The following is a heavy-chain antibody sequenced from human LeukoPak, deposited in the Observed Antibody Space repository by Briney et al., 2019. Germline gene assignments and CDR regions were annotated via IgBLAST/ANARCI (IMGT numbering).Heavy chain of an antibody. Sequence: ASVKVSCKASGYTFTDYYMHWVRQAPGQGLEWMGWINPNSGGTNYAQKFQGRVTMTRDTSISTAYMELSRLRSNDTAVYYCATVHHRYYDFWSGYYTTNYWGQGTLVTFSS. CDR1: GYTFTDYY. V-gene: IGHV1-2*02. CDR3: ATVHHRYYDFWSGYYTTNY. J-gene: IGHJ4*02. D-gene: IGHD3-3*01. CDR2: INPNSGGT.